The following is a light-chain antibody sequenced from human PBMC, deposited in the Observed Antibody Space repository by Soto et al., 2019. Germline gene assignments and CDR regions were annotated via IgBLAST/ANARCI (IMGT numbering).Light chain of an antibody. V-gene: IGKV3-20*01. CDR3: QQYGSSPGYT. Sequence: IGWTQSPGTLSLSPGERATLSCSASQSVSSSYLAWYQQKPCQAPRLLIYGASSRDTGIPDRFSGSGSGTDFTHTISRLEPEDFAVYYCQQYGSSPGYTFGQGTKLEIK. CDR2: GAS. CDR1: QSVSSSY. J-gene: IGKJ2*01.